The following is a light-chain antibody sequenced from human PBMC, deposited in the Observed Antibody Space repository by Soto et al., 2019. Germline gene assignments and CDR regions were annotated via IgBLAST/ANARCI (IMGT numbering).Light chain of an antibody. V-gene: IGKV3-20*01. CDR2: GAS. CDR1: QSVSSSY. J-gene: IGKJ1*01. Sequence: EIVLTQSPGTLSLSLGERATLSCRASQSVSSSYLAWYQQKPGQAPRLLIYGASIRATGIPDRFSGSGSGTDFTLTISRLEPEDFAVYYCQQYGSSPRTFGLGTKVDI. CDR3: QQYGSSPRT.